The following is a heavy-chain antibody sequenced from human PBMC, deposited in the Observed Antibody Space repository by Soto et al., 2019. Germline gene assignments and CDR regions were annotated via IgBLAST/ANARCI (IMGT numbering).Heavy chain of an antibody. CDR3: AVAMVREILIFESSGMHV. J-gene: IGHJ6*02. Sequence: QVHLVQSGAEVKKPGSSVKVSCKTSGGSFNNYAVSWVRQAPGQGLEWMGGIIPNFDTPNYAQKFQDRVTITADESNSTVNMELRSIRSNDTAVYFCAVAMVREILIFESSGMHVWGQGTTVIVS. D-gene: IGHD3-10*01. V-gene: IGHV1-69*01. CDR1: GGSFNNYA. CDR2: IIPNFDTP.